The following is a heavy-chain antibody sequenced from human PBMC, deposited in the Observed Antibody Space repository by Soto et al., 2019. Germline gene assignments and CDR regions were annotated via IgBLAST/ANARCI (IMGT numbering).Heavy chain of an antibody. Sequence: QFQLVQSGAEVRKPGASVKVSCKTSGYTFTNYGVTWVRQAPGQGLEWMGWISAYKGDTKSAQKVQGRVTLTTDTSTSTAYMELRSLRSDDTALYYCAKAARAASDAFDIWGQGTMVTVSS. D-gene: IGHD2-15*01. J-gene: IGHJ3*02. CDR2: ISAYKGDT. CDR1: GYTFTNYG. V-gene: IGHV1-18*01. CDR3: AKAARAASDAFDI.